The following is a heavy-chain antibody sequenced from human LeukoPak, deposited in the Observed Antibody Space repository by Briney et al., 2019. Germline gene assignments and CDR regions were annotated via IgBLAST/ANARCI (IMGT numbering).Heavy chain of an antibody. CDR3: AREGDNNFWYLFQH. Sequence: GRSLRLACTASGFAFPSYAMHWVRQAPGKGLEWVTLISYDGINKYYADSVKGRFTISRDNSENTVYLQMNSLRPEDTAVYYCAREGDNNFWYLFQHWGQGTLVTVSS. D-gene: IGHD6-13*01. CDR2: ISYDGINK. V-gene: IGHV3-30-3*01. J-gene: IGHJ1*01. CDR1: GFAFPSYA.